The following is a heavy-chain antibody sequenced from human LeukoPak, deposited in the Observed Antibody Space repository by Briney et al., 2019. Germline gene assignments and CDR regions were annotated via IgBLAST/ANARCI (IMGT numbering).Heavy chain of an antibody. Sequence: GGSLRLSCAASGFTFSSYEMNWDRQAPGKGLEWVAYISGDGDTIFYTDSVKGRFTISRDNAENSLFLQMNSLRAEDSAIYYCARGWFDNWGQGTLVTVSS. CDR3: ARGWFDN. CDR1: GFTFSSYE. CDR2: ISGDGDTI. V-gene: IGHV3-48*03. J-gene: IGHJ4*02.